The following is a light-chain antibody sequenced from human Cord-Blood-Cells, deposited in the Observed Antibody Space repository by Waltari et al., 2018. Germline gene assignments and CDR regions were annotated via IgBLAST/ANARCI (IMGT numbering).Light chain of an antibody. Sequence: PGQSITISCTGTSSDVGGYNYVSWYQQHPGKAPKLMIYEVSNRPSGVSNRFSGSKSGNTASLTISGLQAEDEADYYCSSYTSSSTPVFGTGTKVTVL. J-gene: IGLJ1*01. V-gene: IGLV2-14*01. CDR3: SSYTSSSTPV. CDR2: EVS. CDR1: SSDVGGYNY.